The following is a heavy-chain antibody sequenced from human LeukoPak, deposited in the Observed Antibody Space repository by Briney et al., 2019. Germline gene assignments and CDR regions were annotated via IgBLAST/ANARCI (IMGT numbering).Heavy chain of an antibody. CDR3: ARAPNNYDILTRYYYYYMDV. Sequence: ASVKVSCKASGYTFTSYYMHWVRQAPGQGLEWMGIINPSGGSTSYAQKFQGRVTTTRDMSTSTVYMELSSLRSEDTAVYYCARAPNNYDILTRYYYYYMDVWGKGTTVTISS. V-gene: IGHV1-46*01. D-gene: IGHD3-9*01. CDR1: GYTFTSYY. CDR2: INPSGGST. J-gene: IGHJ6*03.